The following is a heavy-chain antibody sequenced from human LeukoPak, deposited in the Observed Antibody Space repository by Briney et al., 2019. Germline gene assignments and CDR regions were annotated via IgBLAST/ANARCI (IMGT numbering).Heavy chain of an antibody. V-gene: IGHV3-7*01. CDR3: ARSNWTFDY. J-gene: IGHJ4*02. D-gene: IGHD1-20*01. CDR2: IKNDGTEK. CDR1: GFTFSNSW. Sequence: PGGSLRLSCAASGFTFSNSWMSWVRQAPGRGLEWVANIKNDGTEKYYVDSVKGRFTISRDNAKNSLSLQMNRLRAEDTAVYYCARSNWTFDYWGEGTLVTVSS.